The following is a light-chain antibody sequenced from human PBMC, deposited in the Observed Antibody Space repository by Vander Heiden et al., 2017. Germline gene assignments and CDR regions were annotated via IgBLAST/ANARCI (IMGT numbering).Light chain of an antibody. Sequence: DIQLTPSPSFLSASVGDRVTITCRASQDISSYLAWYQQKPGKAPKLLIYAASTLQRGVSSRFSGSGSGAEFTLTISSLPPEDVATYYRQQLNDYPLTFGGGTKVEIK. J-gene: IGKJ4*01. CDR3: QQLNDYPLT. CDR2: AAS. CDR1: QDISSY. V-gene: IGKV1-9*01.